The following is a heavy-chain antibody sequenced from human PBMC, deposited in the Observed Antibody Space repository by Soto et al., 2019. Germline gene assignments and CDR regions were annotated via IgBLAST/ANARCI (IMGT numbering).Heavy chain of an antibody. J-gene: IGHJ6*02. CDR1: GGSISSYY. CDR3: ARRDTHYDTLTGSPLDV. V-gene: IGHV4-59*01. Sequence: SETLSLTCTVSGGSISSYYWSWIRQPPGKGLEWIGYIYYSGSTNYNPSLKSRVTMTTDTSTGTSYLEMRSLRSDDTAVYYCARRDTHYDTLTGSPLDVWGQGTTVTVSS. D-gene: IGHD3-9*01. CDR2: IYYSGST.